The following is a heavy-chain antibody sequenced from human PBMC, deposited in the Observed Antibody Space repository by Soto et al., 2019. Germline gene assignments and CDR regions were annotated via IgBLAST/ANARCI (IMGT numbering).Heavy chain of an antibody. J-gene: IGHJ5*02. CDR2: IIPIFGTA. CDR1: GGTFSSYA. D-gene: IGHD2-15*01. V-gene: IGHV1-69*13. CDR3: ARVPAATPNWFDP. Sequence: GASVKVSCKASGGTFSSYAISWVRQAPGQGLEWMGGIIPIFGTANYAQKFQGRVTITADESTSTAYMELSSLRSEDTAVYYCARVPAATPNWFDPWGQGTLVTVSS.